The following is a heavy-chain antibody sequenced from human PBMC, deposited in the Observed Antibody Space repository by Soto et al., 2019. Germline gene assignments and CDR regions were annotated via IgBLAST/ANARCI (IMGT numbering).Heavy chain of an antibody. CDR1: GGSFSAYY. J-gene: IGHJ6*02. V-gene: IGHV4-34*12. CDR3: ARQRPTDGRWEFANYYGMDV. Sequence: PSETLSLTCAVYGGSFSAYYWSWVRQPPGKGLEWIGEIIHSESTKYNPALKSRVTISVDTSKNQLSLKLSSVTAADTAVYYCARQRPTDGRWEFANYYGMDVWGQGTPVTVFS. D-gene: IGHD1-26*01. CDR2: IIHSEST.